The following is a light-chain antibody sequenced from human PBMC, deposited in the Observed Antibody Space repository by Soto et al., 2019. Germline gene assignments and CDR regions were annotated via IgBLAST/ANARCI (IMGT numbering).Light chain of an antibody. V-gene: IGLV2-14*01. Sequence: QSVLTQSASVSGSPGQSITISCTGTSSDVGAHNFVSWYQQHPGKAPKLMIYEVSNRPSGVSDRFSGSKSGNTASLTISGLQAEDEADYYCNSYTNTAARVFGTGTKVTVL. CDR1: SSDVGAHNF. CDR3: NSYTNTAARV. J-gene: IGLJ1*01. CDR2: EVS.